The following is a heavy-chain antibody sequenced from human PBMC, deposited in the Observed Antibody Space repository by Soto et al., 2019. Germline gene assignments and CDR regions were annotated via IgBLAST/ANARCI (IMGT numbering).Heavy chain of an antibody. Sequence: SETLSLTCVVSGNSISTTNWWSWVRQSPGKGLEWIGEIYHSGSTNYNPSLKSRVTISVDKSKNQFSLKLSSVTAADTAVYYCARDVGYHYDGSPSGQFDFWGQGTMVTVSS. V-gene: IGHV4-4*02. J-gene: IGHJ4*02. D-gene: IGHD3-22*01. CDR1: GNSISTTNW. CDR2: IYHSGST. CDR3: ARDVGYHYDGSPSGQFDF.